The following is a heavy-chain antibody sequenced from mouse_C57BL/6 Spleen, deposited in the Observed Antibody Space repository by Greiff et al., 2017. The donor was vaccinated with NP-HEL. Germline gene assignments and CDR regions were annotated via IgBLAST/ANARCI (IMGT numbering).Heavy chain of an antibody. CDR3: ARLLLLYYFDY. Sequence: VQLQQSGPGLVKPSQSLSLTCSVTGYSITSGYYWNWIRQFPGNKLEWMGYISYDGSNNYNPSLKNRISITRDTSKNQFFLKLNSVTTEDTATYYCARLLLLYYFDYWGQGTTLTVSS. V-gene: IGHV3-6*01. J-gene: IGHJ2*01. CDR1: GYSITSGYY. CDR2: ISYDGSN. D-gene: IGHD1-1*01.